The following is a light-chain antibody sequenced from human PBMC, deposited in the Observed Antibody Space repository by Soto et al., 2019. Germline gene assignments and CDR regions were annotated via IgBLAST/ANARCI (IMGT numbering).Light chain of an antibody. J-gene: IGKJ1*01. CDR3: QQYGRT. Sequence: EIVSTQSPGTLSLSPGERATLSCRTSQSVNSSYLAWYQQKPGQAPRLLIYGASSRATGIPDRFSGSGSGTDFALTISRLEPEDFAVYYCQQYGRTFGEGIKVEIK. V-gene: IGKV3-20*01. CDR2: GAS. CDR1: QSVNSSY.